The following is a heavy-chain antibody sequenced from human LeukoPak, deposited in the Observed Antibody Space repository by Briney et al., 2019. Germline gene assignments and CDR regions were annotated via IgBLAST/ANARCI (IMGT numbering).Heavy chain of an antibody. CDR2: ISYDGSNK. CDR1: GFTFSSYA. V-gene: IGHV3-30*04. J-gene: IGHJ3*02. CDR3: AKEKIIGFVFDGFDI. Sequence: PGGSLRLSCAASGFTFSSYAMHWVRQAPGKGLEWVAVISYDGSNKYYADSVKGRFTISRDNSKNTLYLQMNSLRAEDTAVYYCAKEKIIGFVFDGFDIWGQGTMVTVSS. D-gene: IGHD2/OR15-2a*01.